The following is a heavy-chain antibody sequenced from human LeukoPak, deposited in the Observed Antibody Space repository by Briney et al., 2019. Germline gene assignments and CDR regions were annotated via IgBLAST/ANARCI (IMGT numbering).Heavy chain of an antibody. CDR1: GASVSSHDYD. V-gene: IGHV4-61*08. CDR2: IYNSRST. CDR3: ARVKASDVRLPETMDV. J-gene: IGHJ6*02. Sequence: SETLSLTCTVSGASVSSHDYDWSWIGKPPGKGLEWVAYIYNSRSTTYNPSLTSRVTISVDTSKNKFSLKLKSVTAADTAVYYCARVKASDVRLPETMDVWGLGTTVTVSS. D-gene: IGHD1-14*01.